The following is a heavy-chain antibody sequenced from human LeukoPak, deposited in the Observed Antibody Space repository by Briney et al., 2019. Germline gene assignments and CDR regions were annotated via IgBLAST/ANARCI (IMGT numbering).Heavy chain of an antibody. J-gene: IGHJ5*02. V-gene: IGHV3-21*01. D-gene: IGHD6-19*01. CDR1: GFTFSSYS. CDR2: ISSSSSYI. Sequence: KPGGSLRLSCAASGFTFSSYSMDWVRQAPGKGLEWVSSISSSSSYIYYADSVKGRFTISRDNAKNSLYLQMNSLRAEDTAVYYRARDAIHRAVAGWFDPWGQGTLVTVSS. CDR3: ARDAIHRAVAGWFDP.